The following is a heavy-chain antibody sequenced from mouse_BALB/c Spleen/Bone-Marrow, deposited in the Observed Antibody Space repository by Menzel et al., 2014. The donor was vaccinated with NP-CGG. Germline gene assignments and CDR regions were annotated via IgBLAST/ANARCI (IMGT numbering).Heavy chain of an antibody. V-gene: IGHV3-2*02. CDR2: ISSSGLT. CDR1: GYSITSAYA. CDR3: ARSGSFFDF. J-gene: IGHJ2*01. D-gene: IGHD1-3*01. Sequence: EVQRVESGPGLVKPSQSLSLTCTVTGYSITSAYAWNWIRQFPGNNLEWMGYISSSGLTSYNPSLKGRISIARDTSKNQFFLQLNSVTTEDTATYYCARSGSFFDFWGQGTTLTVSS.